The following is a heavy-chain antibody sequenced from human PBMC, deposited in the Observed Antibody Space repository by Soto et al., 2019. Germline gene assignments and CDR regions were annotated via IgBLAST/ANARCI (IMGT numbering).Heavy chain of an antibody. CDR1: GFTFSNYL. J-gene: IGHJ4*02. Sequence: GGSLRLSCAASGFTFSNYLMHWVRQAPGKGLVWVSRINSDGSSTSYADSVKGRFTISRDNAKNTLYLQMNSLRAEDTAVYYCARDTMELLYYFDYWGQGTLVTVSS. D-gene: IGHD1-7*01. CDR3: ARDTMELLYYFDY. V-gene: IGHV3-74*01. CDR2: INSDGSST.